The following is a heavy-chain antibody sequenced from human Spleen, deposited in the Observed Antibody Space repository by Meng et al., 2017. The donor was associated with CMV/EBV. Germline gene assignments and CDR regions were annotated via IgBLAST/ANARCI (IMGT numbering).Heavy chain of an antibody. J-gene: IGHJ6*02. CDR3: AGLTTAMVKGGNYYYYGMDV. Sequence: GESLKISCAASGFTFSRYSMNWVRQAPGKGLEWVSYISSLGGTIYYADSVKGRFTISRDNAKNSLYLQMNSLRAEDTAVYYCAGLTTAMVKGGNYYYYGMDVWGQGTTVTVSS. V-gene: IGHV3-48*04. CDR2: ISSLGGTI. D-gene: IGHD5-18*01. CDR1: GFTFSRYS.